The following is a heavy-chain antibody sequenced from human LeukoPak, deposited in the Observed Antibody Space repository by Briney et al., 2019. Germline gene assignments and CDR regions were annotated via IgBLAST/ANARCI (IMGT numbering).Heavy chain of an antibody. Sequence: ASAKVSCKASGYTFTSYGISWVRQAPGQGLEWMGWISAYNGNTNYAQKLQGRVTMTTDTSTSTAYMELRSLRSDDTAVYYCARVHRGYSGSYYHFDYWGQGTLVTVSS. V-gene: IGHV1-18*01. CDR3: ARVHRGYSGSYYHFDY. CDR2: ISAYNGNT. CDR1: GYTFTSYG. J-gene: IGHJ4*02. D-gene: IGHD1-26*01.